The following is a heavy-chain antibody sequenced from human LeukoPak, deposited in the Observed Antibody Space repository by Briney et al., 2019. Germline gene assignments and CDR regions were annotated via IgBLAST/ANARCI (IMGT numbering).Heavy chain of an antibody. CDR1: GYTFTSYG. J-gene: IGHJ4*02. V-gene: IGHV1-18*01. CDR3: ARRTTAAAGTTLEY. Sequence: ASVKVSCKASGYTFTSYGISWVRQAPGQGLEWMGWISAYGNTNYAQKLQGRVTMTTDTSTSTAYMELRSLRSDDTAVYYCARRTTAAAGTTLEYWGQGTLVTVSS. D-gene: IGHD6-13*01. CDR2: ISAYGNT.